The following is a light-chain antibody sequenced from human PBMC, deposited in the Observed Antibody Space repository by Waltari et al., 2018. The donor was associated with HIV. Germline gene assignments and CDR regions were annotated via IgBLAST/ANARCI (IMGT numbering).Light chain of an antibody. CDR3: HQYYTSPLT. CDR2: WAS. CDR1: KSVLYSSNNNNY. J-gene: IGKJ4*01. Sequence: DVVMTQYPESLAVSLGERATIDCKSSKSVLYSSNNNNYLAWYPPKTVQRHKLRMFWASARESGGPYRCSGSGSGTDFTLTISSLQAEDVACYYCHQYYTSPLTFGGGTKVEIK. V-gene: IGKV4-1*01.